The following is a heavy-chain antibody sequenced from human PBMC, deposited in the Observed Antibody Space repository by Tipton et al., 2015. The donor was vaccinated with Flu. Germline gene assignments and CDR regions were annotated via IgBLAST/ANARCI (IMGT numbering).Heavy chain of an antibody. CDR3: ARLIYYVGDSLSAFDI. CDR1: GTNYW. D-gene: IGHD3-10*02. Sequence: QLVQSGAEVKKPGESLKISCKGSGTNYWIAWVRQRSGRGLEWVGIIYPGDSETRYSPSFQGQVSFSIDKSTSTAYLQWNSLKASDTAMYYCARLIYYVGDSLSAFDIWGQGTLVTVSS. V-gene: IGHV5-51*01. J-gene: IGHJ3*02. CDR2: IYPGDSET.